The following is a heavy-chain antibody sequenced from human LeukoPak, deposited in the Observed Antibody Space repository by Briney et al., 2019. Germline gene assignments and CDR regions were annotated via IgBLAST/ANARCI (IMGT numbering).Heavy chain of an antibody. D-gene: IGHD5-18*01. J-gene: IGHJ4*02. CDR1: GYKFTGYY. Sequence: GASVKVSCKASGYKFTGYYMHWVRQAPGQGLEWMGWINPNSGDSHHAQKFQGRVTMTRDTSISTDYMELSRLRSDDTAVYYCAREIGGILVFDYWGQGTLVTVSS. CDR3: AREIGGILVFDY. CDR2: INPNSGDS. V-gene: IGHV1-2*02.